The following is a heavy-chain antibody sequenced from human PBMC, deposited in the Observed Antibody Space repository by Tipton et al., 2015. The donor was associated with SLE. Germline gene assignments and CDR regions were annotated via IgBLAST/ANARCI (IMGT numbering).Heavy chain of an antibody. Sequence: SLRLSCAASGFTLSNHWMNWVRLAPGKGLEWVANIKEDGSEKHYVDSVKDRLTISRDNAKNSLYLQMNSLRDEDTAVYYCARGKYYFDYWGQGALVTVSS. J-gene: IGHJ4*02. D-gene: IGHD2/OR15-2a*01. CDR1: GFTLSNHW. V-gene: IGHV3-7*01. CDR3: ARGKYYFDY. CDR2: IKEDGSEK.